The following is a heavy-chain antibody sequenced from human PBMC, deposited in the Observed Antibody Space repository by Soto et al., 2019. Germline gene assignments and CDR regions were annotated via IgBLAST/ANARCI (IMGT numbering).Heavy chain of an antibody. V-gene: IGHV4-59*12. CDR2: IYYSGST. D-gene: IGHD2-2*01. CDR3: ARLLTTYCSSTSGYPIWFDP. J-gene: IGHJ5*02. CDR1: GGSLSSYY. Sequence: SETLSLTCTVSGGSLSSYYWSWIRPPPGKGLEWIGYIYYSGSTNYNPSLKSRVTISVDTSKNQFSLKLSSVTAADTAVYYCARLLTTYCSSTSGYPIWFDPWGQGTLVTVSS.